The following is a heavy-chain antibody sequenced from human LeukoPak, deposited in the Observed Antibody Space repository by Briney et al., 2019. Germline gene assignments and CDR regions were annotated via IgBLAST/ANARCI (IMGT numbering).Heavy chain of an antibody. CDR1: GYTFTGYY. Sequence: GASVKVSCKASGYTFTGYYMHWVRQAPGQGLEWMGRINPNSGGTNYAQTFQGRVTMTRDTSISTAYMELSRLRSDDTAVYYCARVVCSSTSCYKDGFDIWGQGTMVTVSS. CDR2: INPNSGGT. J-gene: IGHJ3*02. V-gene: IGHV1-2*06. CDR3: ARVVCSSTSCYKDGFDI. D-gene: IGHD2-2*02.